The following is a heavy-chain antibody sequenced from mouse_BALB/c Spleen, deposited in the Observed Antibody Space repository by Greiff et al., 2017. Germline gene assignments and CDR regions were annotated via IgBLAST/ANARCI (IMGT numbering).Heavy chain of an antibody. CDR2: ISSGSSTI. Sequence: EVQLVESGGGLVQPGGSRKLSCAASGFTFSSFGMHWVRQAPEKGLEWVAYISSGSSTIYYADTVKGRFTISRDNPKNTLFLQMTSLRSEDTAMYYCARGGVLYYFDYWGQGTTLTVSS. CDR1: GFTFSSFG. J-gene: IGHJ2*01. D-gene: IGHD2-14*01. CDR3: ARGGVLYYFDY. V-gene: IGHV5-17*02.